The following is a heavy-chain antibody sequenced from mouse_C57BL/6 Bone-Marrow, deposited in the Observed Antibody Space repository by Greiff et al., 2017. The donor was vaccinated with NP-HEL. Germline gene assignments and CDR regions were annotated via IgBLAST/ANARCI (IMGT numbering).Heavy chain of an antibody. CDR2: FYPGSGSI. Sequence: VQLMESGAELVKPGASVKLSCKASGYTFTEYTIHWVKQRSGQGLEWIGWFYPGSGSIKYNEKFKDKATLTADKSSSTVYMELSRLTSDDSAVYFCAKHEGPTITTGERAWFAYWGQGTLVTVSA. J-gene: IGHJ3*01. D-gene: IGHD1-2*01. V-gene: IGHV1-62-2*01. CDR1: GYTFTEYT. CDR3: AKHEGPTITTGERAWFAY.